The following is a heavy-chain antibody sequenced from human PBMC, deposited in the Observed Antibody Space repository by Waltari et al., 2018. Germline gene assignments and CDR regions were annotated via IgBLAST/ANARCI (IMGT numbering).Heavy chain of an antibody. CDR1: GYSISRGYY. Sequence: QVQLQESGPGLVKPSETLSLTCTVSGYSISRGYYWGWIRQPPGKGLEWIGSIYHSGSTYYNPSLKSRVTISVDTSKNQFSLKLSSMTAADTAVYYCAKYSGYDFDYWGQGTLVTVSS. CDR3: AKYSGYDFDY. V-gene: IGHV4-38-2*02. CDR2: IYHSGST. D-gene: IGHD5-12*01. J-gene: IGHJ4*02.